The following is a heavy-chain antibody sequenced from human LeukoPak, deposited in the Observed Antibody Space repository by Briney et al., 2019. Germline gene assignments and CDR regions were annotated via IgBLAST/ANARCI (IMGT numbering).Heavy chain of an antibody. D-gene: IGHD7-27*01. CDR3: ARVTNTSTWGLDY. CDR2: IYSGGTT. CDR1: GFIVSSNY. Sequence: GGSLRLSCAASGFIVSSNYMSWVRQAPGKGLEWVSVIYSGGTTYYADSVKGRFTISRDNSKNTLYLQMNSLRAEDTAMYYCARVTNTSTWGLDYWGQGTLVTVSS. J-gene: IGHJ4*02. V-gene: IGHV3-66*01.